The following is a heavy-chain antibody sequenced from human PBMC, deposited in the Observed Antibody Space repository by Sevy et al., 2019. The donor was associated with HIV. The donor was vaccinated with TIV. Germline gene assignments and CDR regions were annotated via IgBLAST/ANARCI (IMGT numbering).Heavy chain of an antibody. V-gene: IGHV4-59*13. CDR2: LSHSGST. D-gene: IGHD2-15*01. CDR1: GGSINNNY. Sequence: SETLSLTCTVSGGSINNNYWSWIRQTPGRGLEWIGYLSHSGSTTSNPPLQSRVTISAETSKDQLSLNLSSVTVADTAVYYCARGRGPYFDSSGHLVTDEHLLHWGRGTLVTVSS. CDR3: ARGRGPYFDSSGHLVTDEHLLH. J-gene: IGHJ1*01.